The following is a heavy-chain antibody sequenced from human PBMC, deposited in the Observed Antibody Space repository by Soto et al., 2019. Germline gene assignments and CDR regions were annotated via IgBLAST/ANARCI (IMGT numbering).Heavy chain of an antibody. J-gene: IGHJ4*02. Sequence: PGGSLRLSCAASGFTVSSNYMSWVRQAPGKGLEWVSVIYSGGSTYYADSVKGRFTISRDNSKNTLYLQMNSLRAEDTAMYYCARASRATYDSSGFWFDYWGQGTLVTVSS. CDR1: GFTVSSNY. CDR3: ARASRATYDSSGFWFDY. D-gene: IGHD3-22*01. CDR2: IYSGGST. V-gene: IGHV3-53*01.